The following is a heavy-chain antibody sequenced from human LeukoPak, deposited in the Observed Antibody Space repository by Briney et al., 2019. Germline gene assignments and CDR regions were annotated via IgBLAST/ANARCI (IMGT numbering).Heavy chain of an antibody. CDR2: IYYSGST. D-gene: IGHD5-18*01. J-gene: IGHJ4*02. Sequence: SETLSLTCTVSGGSISGYYWSWIRQPPGKGLEWIGYIYYSGSTNYNPSLKRRVTISVDTSKNQFSLKLISVTAADTAVYYCARRTAMASIPYDYWGQGTLVTVSS. V-gene: IGHV4-59*08. CDR3: ARRTAMASIPYDY. CDR1: GGSISGYY.